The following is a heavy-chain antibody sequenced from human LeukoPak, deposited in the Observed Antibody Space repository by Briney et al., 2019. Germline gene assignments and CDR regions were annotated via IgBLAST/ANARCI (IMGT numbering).Heavy chain of an antibody. CDR1: GFTFSSYG. Sequence: GGSLRLSCAASGFTFSSYGMHWVRQAPGKGLEWVAFIRYDGSNKYYADSVKGLFTISRDNSKNTLYLQMNSLRAEDTAVYYCAKAGYSYGYYYYYMDVWGKGTTVTVSS. V-gene: IGHV3-30*02. J-gene: IGHJ6*03. CDR3: AKAGYSYGYYYYYMDV. D-gene: IGHD5-18*01. CDR2: IRYDGSNK.